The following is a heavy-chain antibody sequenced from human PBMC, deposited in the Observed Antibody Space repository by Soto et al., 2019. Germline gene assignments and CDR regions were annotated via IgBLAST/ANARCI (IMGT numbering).Heavy chain of an antibody. CDR2: INPSGTT. CDR1: GGSITSYH. CDR3: ALAPAAHILH. Sequence: PSETLSLTCIVSGGSITSYHWSWIRQPPGKGLEWIGEINPSGTTNYNPSLKSRVTISVDTSKNQFSLKLSSVTAADTAVYHCALAPAAHILHWGQGTLVTVSS. J-gene: IGHJ1*01. D-gene: IGHD2-2*01. V-gene: IGHV4-34*01.